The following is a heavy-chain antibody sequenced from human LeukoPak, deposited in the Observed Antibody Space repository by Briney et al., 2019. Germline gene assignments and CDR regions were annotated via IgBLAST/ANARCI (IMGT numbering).Heavy chain of an antibody. J-gene: IGHJ4*02. Sequence: GGSLRLSCVASGFTFRTYSMNWVRQAPGKGLEWVPYITSSSSTIYYADSVKGRFTISRDNAKNSLYLQMNSLRDDDTAVYYCAREYTRDYWGQGTLVTVSS. V-gene: IGHV3-48*02. CDR2: ITSSSSTI. CDR3: AREYTRDY. D-gene: IGHD1-1*01. CDR1: GFTFRTYS.